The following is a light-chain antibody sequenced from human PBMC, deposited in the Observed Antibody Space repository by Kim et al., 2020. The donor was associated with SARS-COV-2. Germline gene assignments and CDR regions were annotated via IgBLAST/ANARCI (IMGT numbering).Light chain of an antibody. V-gene: IGLV3-1*01. CDR2: QNN. CDR3: QAWDSTTVV. Sequence: PVQHAQTACTGDQLGDGNLFWYEVREGHALLVVIYQNNKRTSGIPKRFSGASTGNTATLTISGTQAKDEADYYCQAWDSTTVVFGGGTQLTVL. CDR1: QLGDGN. J-gene: IGLJ2*01.